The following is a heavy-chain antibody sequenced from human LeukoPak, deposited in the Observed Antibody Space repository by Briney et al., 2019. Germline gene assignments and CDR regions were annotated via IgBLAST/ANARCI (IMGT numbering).Heavy chain of an antibody. D-gene: IGHD5-12*01. Sequence: SETLSLTSTVSGGSISSSSYYWGWIRQPPGKGLEWIGSIYYSGSTYYNPSLKGRVTISVDTSKNQFSLKLSSVTAADTAVYYCSSTGGGYDGLYGDYWGQGTLVTVSS. CDR1: GGSISSSSYY. J-gene: IGHJ4*02. V-gene: IGHV4-39*07. CDR3: SSTGGGYDGLYGDY. CDR2: IYYSGST.